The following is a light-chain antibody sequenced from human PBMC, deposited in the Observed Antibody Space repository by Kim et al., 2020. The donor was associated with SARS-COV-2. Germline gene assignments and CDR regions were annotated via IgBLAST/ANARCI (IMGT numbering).Light chain of an antibody. CDR2: DAS. CDR3: QQRSNWPPALT. Sequence: SPGERATLAGRASQSVSTYLAWYQQKPGQATRLLIYDASNRATGIPDRFSGSGSGTDFTLTISSLESEDFAVYYCQQRSNWPPALTFGGGTKVDIK. CDR1: QSVSTY. J-gene: IGKJ4*01. V-gene: IGKV3-11*01.